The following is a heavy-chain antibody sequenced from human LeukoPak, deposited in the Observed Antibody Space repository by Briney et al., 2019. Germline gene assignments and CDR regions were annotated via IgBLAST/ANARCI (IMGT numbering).Heavy chain of an antibody. CDR3: ARRSAVAVPALWYFDL. J-gene: IGHJ2*01. V-gene: IGHV4-59*08. Sequence: SETLSLTCTVSGGSISSYYWSWMRQPPGKGLGWIGYIYYSGSTNYNPSLKSRVTISVDTSKNQFSLKLSSVTAADTAVYYCARRSAVAVPALWYFDLWGRGTLVTVSS. D-gene: IGHD6-19*01. CDR1: GGSISSYY. CDR2: IYYSGST.